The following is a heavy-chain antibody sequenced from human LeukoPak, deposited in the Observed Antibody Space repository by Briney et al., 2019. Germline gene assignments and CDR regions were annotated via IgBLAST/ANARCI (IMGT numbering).Heavy chain of an antibody. D-gene: IGHD4-17*01. CDR2: INHSGST. V-gene: IGHV4-34*01. CDR3: ARAPPLGVTTTDVFDY. J-gene: IGHJ4*02. Sequence: SETLSLTCAVYGGSFSGYYWSWIRQPPGKGLEWIGEINHSGSTYYNPSLKSRVTISVDTSKNQFSLKLSSVTAADTAVYYCARAPPLGVTTTDVFDYWGQGTLVTVSS. CDR1: GGSFSGYY.